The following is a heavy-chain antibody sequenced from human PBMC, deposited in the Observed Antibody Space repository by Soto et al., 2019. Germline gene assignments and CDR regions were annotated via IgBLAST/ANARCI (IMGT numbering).Heavy chain of an antibody. V-gene: IGHV1-69*06. J-gene: IGHJ4*02. CDR1: GCTFSSYA. CDR3: ARDQDDYGGNSASFDY. CDR2: IIPIFGTA. D-gene: IGHD4-17*01. Sequence: SVKVSCKASGCTFSSYAISWVRQAPGQGLEWMGGIIPIFGTANYAQKFQGRVTITADKSTSTAYMELSSLRSEDTAVYYCARDQDDYGGNSASFDYWGQGTLVIVSS.